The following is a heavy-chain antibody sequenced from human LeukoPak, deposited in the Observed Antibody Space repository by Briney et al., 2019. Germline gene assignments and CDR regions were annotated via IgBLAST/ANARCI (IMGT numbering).Heavy chain of an antibody. CDR2: IYYSGIT. Sequence: SETLSLTCTVSGGSVSSKSYFWGWIRQPPGKGLEWIGTIYYSGITYYNPSLKSRVTVSVDRSKNQFSLKLSSVTAADTAVYYCARVSPFLQYYFDYWGQGTLVTVSS. CDR3: ARVSPFLQYYFDY. D-gene: IGHD4-11*01. J-gene: IGHJ4*02. CDR1: GGSVSSKSYF. V-gene: IGHV4-39*07.